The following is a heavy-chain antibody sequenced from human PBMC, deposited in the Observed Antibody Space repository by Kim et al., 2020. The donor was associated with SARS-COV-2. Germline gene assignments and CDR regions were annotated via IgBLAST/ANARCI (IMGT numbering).Heavy chain of an antibody. Sequence: AASVGSRVTITRNGSTNSVYLQMNSLKTEDTAVYYCARSYSGSYYDFDYWGRGTLVTVSS. V-gene: IGHV3-72*01. CDR3: ARSYSGSYYDFDY. D-gene: IGHD1-26*01. J-gene: IGHJ4*02.